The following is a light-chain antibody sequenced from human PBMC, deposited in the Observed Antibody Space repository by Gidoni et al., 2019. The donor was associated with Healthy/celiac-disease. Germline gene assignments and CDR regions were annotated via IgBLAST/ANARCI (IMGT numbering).Light chain of an antibody. CDR2: EVR. Sequence: SALTKLASVSGSPGQSITISCAGTSSDVGGYNFLSWYQHHPGQAPKLMIYEVRNRPAGVPDRFSGSNTGNTASLTITRLHAEDEADYYCSSYTSSSTLLFGGGTKLTV. J-gene: IGLJ2*01. CDR3: SSYTSSSTLL. V-gene: IGLV2-14*01. CDR1: SSDVGGYNF.